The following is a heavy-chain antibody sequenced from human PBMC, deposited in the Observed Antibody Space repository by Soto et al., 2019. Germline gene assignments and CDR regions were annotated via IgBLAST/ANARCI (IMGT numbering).Heavy chain of an antibody. CDR2: ISSNGGTT. V-gene: IGHV3-64*01. D-gene: IGHD1-7*01. J-gene: IGHJ4*02. CDR3: VRRVSENYDY. CDR1: GFTFSSYD. Sequence: EVQLAESGGGMVQPGGSLRLSCVASGFTFSSYDMHWVRQAPGKGLEYVSSISSNGGTTYYRNSVKGRFTIARDNSKNTLQLHMGSLRAEDMAVYYCVRRVSENYDYWGQGTLVTVSS.